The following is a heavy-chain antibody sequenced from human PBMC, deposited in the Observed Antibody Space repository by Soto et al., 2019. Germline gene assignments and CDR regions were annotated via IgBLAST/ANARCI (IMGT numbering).Heavy chain of an antibody. V-gene: IGHV5-10-1*01. D-gene: IGHD3-22*01. CDR1: GYSFTSYW. Sequence: GESLKISCKGSGYSFTSYWIGWVRQMPGKGLEWMGRIDPSDSYTNYSPSFQGHVTISADKSISTAYLQWSSLKASDTAMYYCARLFRDYYDSSGAFDYWGQGTLVTVSS. CDR2: IDPSDSYT. J-gene: IGHJ4*02. CDR3: ARLFRDYYDSSGAFDY.